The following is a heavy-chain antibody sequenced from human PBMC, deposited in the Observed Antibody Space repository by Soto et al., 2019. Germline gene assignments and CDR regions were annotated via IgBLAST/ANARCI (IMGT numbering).Heavy chain of an antibody. J-gene: IGHJ4*02. V-gene: IGHV1-2*02. CDR3: ARPNMITFGGVIVYAPSDY. CDR2: INPNSGGT. D-gene: IGHD3-16*02. CDR1: GYTFTGYY. Sequence: GASVKVSCKASGYTFTGYYMHWVRQAPGQGLEWMGWINPNSGGTNYAQKFQGRVTMTRDTSISTAYMELSRLRSDDTAVYYCARPNMITFGGVIVYAPSDYWGQGTLVTVSS.